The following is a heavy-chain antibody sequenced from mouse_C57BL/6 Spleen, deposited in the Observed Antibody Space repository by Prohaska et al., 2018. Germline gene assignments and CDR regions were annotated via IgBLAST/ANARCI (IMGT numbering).Heavy chain of an antibody. CDR2: INPNNGGT. J-gene: IGHJ4*01. D-gene: IGHD2-3*01. V-gene: IGHV1-22*01. Sequence: HGKSLEWIGYINPNNGGTSYNQKFKGKATLTVNKSSSTAYMELRSLTSEDSAVYYCARWLLRHYYAMDYWGQGTSVTVSS. CDR3: ARWLLRHYYAMDY.